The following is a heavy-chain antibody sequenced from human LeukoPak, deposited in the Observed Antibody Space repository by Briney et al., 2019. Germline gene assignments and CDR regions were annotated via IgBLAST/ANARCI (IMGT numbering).Heavy chain of an antibody. Sequence: GGSLRLSCAASGFTFSSYAMSWVRQAPGKGLEWVSAISGSGGSTYYADSVKGRFTISRDNSKNTLYLQMNSLRAEDTAVYYCAKFPTLKYYDILTGYYNVGYYFDYWGQGTLVTVSS. CDR1: GFTFSSYA. D-gene: IGHD3-9*01. V-gene: IGHV3-23*01. CDR2: ISGSGGST. J-gene: IGHJ4*02. CDR3: AKFPTLKYYDILTGYYNVGYYFDY.